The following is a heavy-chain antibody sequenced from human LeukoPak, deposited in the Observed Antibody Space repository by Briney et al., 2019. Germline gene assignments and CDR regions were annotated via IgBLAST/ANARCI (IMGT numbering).Heavy chain of an antibody. CDR1: GGSISSYY. CDR2: IYYSGST. V-gene: IGHV4-59*01. CDR3: AKGARIAAAGREDCFVY. Sequence: PSETLSLTCTDSGGSISSYYWCWIRQPPGKGLEWIGYIYYSGSTNYNPSLKSRVTISVDTSKNQFSLKLSSVTAADTAVNYWAKGARIAAAGREDCFVYWGQGTLVTVSS. D-gene: IGHD6-13*01. J-gene: IGHJ4*02.